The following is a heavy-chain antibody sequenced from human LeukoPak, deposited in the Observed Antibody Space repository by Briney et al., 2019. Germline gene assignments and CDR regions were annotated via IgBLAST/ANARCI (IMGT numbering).Heavy chain of an antibody. J-gene: IGHJ6*02. V-gene: IGHV3-74*01. D-gene: IGHD2/OR15-2a*01. CDR3: ARDLFTLIDYYGMDV. Sequence: GGSLRLSCAASGFTFSSYAMSGVRQAPGKGLVWVSRINSDGSSTSYADSVKGRFTISRDNAKNTLYLQMHSLRAEDTAVYYCARDLFTLIDYYGMDVWSQGTTVTVSS. CDR2: INSDGSST. CDR1: GFTFSSYA.